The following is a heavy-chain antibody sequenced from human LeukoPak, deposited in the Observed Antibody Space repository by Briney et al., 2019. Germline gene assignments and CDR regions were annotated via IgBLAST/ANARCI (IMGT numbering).Heavy chain of an antibody. Sequence: GGSLRLSCAASGFSFSSYSIHWVRQAPGKGLEWVSSIASNNDYRYSADSLRGRFTISRDNAKNSLFLQMNSLRPDDTAVYYCARKSLVVGTNAFDIWGQGTMVTVSP. CDR3: ARKSLVVGTNAFDI. J-gene: IGHJ3*02. D-gene: IGHD2-15*01. CDR1: GFSFSSYS. V-gene: IGHV3-21*01. CDR2: IASNNDYR.